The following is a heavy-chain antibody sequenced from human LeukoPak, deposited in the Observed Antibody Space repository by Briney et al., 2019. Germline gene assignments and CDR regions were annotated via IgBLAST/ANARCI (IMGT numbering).Heavy chain of an antibody. D-gene: IGHD2-15*01. V-gene: IGHV4-4*02. CDR2: IYHSGST. CDR1: GGSISSSNW. Sequence: SETLSLTCAVSGGSISSSNWWSWVRQPPGKGLEWIGEIYHSGSTNYNPSLKSRVTISVDKSKNQFSLKLSSVTAADTAVYYCARVNGGSSYGMDVWGQGTTVTVSS. CDR3: ARVNGGSSYGMDV. J-gene: IGHJ6*02.